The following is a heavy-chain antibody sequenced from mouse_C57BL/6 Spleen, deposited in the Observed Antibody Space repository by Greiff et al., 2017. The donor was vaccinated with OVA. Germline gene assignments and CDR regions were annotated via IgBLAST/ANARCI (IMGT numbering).Heavy chain of an antibody. D-gene: IGHD2-5*01. J-gene: IGHJ4*01. V-gene: IGHV1-22*01. CDR1: GYTFTDYN. CDR2: INPNNGGT. Sequence: EVQLQESGPELVKPGASVKMSCKASGYTFTDYNMHWVKQSHGKSLEWIGYINPNNGGTSYNQKFKGKATLTVNKSSSTAYMELRSLTSEDSAVYYCARSTYYSKTMDYWGQGTSVTVSS. CDR3: ARSTYYSKTMDY.